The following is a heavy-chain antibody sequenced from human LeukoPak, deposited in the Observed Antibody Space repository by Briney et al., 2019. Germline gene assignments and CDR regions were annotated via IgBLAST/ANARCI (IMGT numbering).Heavy chain of an antibody. CDR3: AAAGTNDAFDI. CDR1: GGSISSYY. J-gene: IGHJ3*02. V-gene: IGHV4-59*01. CDR2: IYYSGST. Sequence: SETLSLTCTVSGGSISSYYWSWIRQPPGKGLEWIGYIYYSGSTNYNPSLKSRVTISVDTSKNQFSLKLSSVTAADTAVYYCAAAGTNDAFDIWGQGTMVTVSS. D-gene: IGHD6-13*01.